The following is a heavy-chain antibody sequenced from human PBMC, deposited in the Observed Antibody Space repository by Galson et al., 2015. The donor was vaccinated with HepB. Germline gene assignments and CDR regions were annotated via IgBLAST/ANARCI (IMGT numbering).Heavy chain of an antibody. V-gene: IGHV3-30*04. D-gene: IGHD3-16*01. Sequence: SLRLSCAASGFTFSSYAMNWVRQAPGKGLEWVAVLSSHGDNEYYADSVQGRFTISRDNSENTVYLQMHSLRVEDTAVYYCARTFYFDYWGQGTLVTVSS. CDR1: GFTFSSYA. J-gene: IGHJ4*02. CDR3: ARTFYFDY. CDR2: LSSHGDNE.